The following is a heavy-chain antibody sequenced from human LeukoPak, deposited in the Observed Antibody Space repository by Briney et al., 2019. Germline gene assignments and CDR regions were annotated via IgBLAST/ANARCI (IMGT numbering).Heavy chain of an antibody. CDR3: AASVAASGHHFDY. Sequence: SATLSLTCIVSGGSIGSYYWSWIRQPPGKGLEWIGYIYYSGSTIYNPSLKSRLTLSLDTSNNQFSLKLTSVSAADTALYFCAASVAASGHHFDYWGQGILVTVSS. J-gene: IGHJ4*02. V-gene: IGHV4-59*08. D-gene: IGHD2-21*01. CDR2: IYYSGST. CDR1: GGSIGSYY.